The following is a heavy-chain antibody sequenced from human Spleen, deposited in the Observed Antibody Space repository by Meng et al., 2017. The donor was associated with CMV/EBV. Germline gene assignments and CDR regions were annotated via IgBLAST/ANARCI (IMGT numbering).Heavy chain of an antibody. CDR2: ISGSGGVT. Sequence: SCAASGFTISTYAMNWVRQAPGKGLEWVSSISGSGGVTYYADSVKGRFTISRDNSKNTLYLQMSSLRAEDTAVYYCVRDKAYEYWGQGTLVTVSS. J-gene: IGHJ4*02. V-gene: IGHV3-23*01. CDR3: VRDKAYEY. D-gene: IGHD3-16*01. CDR1: GFTISTYA.